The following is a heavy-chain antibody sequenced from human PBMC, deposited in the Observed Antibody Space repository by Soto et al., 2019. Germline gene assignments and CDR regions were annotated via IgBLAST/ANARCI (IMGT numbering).Heavy chain of an antibody. CDR2: ISYDGSNK. D-gene: IGHD3-10*01. CDR3: ERAGFGELLNSYYYYGMDV. Sequence: QVQLVESGGGVVQPGRSMRLSCAASGFTFSSYAMHWVRQAPGKGLEWVAVISYDGSNKYYADSVKGRFTISRDNSKNTMYLQMNSLRAEDMAVYYCERAGFGELLNSYYYYGMDVWGQGTTVTASS. CDR1: GFTFSSYA. J-gene: IGHJ6*01. V-gene: IGHV3-30-3*01.